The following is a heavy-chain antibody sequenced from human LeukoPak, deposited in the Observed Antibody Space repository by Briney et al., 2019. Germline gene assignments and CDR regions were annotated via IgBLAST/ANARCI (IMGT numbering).Heavy chain of an antibody. CDR3: ARLGVGATYLDY. Sequence: KVGESLKISCKDSGYSFINYWIGWVRQMPGKGLEWMGIIYPGDSDTRYSPSFQGQVTISADRASSTAYPQWSSLKSSDTVTYYCARLGVGATYLDYWGQGTLVTVSS. CDR2: IYPGDSDT. J-gene: IGHJ4*02. V-gene: IGHV5-51*01. CDR1: GYSFINYW. D-gene: IGHD1-26*01.